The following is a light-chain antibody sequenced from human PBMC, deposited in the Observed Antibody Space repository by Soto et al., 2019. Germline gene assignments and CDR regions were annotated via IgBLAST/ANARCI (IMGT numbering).Light chain of an antibody. Sequence: TQSPATLSVSPGDRATLSCRASQSVGSSLAWYQQKRGQPPRLLIYGASSRESGVPDRFSGSGSGTEFVLTVTSLQSEDSAVYYCQQYKNWPLFGQGTRLEIK. CDR2: GAS. CDR3: QQYKNWPL. V-gene: IGKV3-15*01. CDR1: QSVGSS. J-gene: IGKJ5*01.